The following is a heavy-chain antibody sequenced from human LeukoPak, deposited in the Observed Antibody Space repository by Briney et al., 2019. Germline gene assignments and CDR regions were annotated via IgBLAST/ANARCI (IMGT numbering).Heavy chain of an antibody. CDR3: ARTQVNDFWSGDLFDY. Sequence: SETLSLTCTVSGYSISSGYYWGWIRQPPGKGLEWIGSIYHSGSTYYNPSLKSRVTISVDTSKNQFSLKLSSVTAADTAVYYCARTQVNDFWSGDLFDYWGQGTLVTVSS. CDR2: IYHSGST. J-gene: IGHJ4*02. D-gene: IGHD3-3*01. CDR1: GYSISSGYY. V-gene: IGHV4-38-2*02.